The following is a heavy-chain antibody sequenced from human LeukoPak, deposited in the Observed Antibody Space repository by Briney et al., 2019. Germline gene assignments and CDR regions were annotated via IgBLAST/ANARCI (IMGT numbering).Heavy chain of an antibody. CDR1: GFTFSSYA. CDR3: AKDFNGLGSAFDI. CDR2: ISGDGNTT. J-gene: IGHJ3*02. V-gene: IGHV3-43*02. D-gene: IGHD2-21*01. Sequence: GGSLRLSCAASGFTFSSYAMSWVRQAPGKGLEWVSLISGDGNTTYCADSVKGRLTISRDNSKNSLFLQVNSLRTEDTALYFCAKDFNGLGSAFDIWGQGTMVTVSS.